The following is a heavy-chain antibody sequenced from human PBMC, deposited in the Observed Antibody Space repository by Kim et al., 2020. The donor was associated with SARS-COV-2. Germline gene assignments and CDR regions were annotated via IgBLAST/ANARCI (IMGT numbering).Heavy chain of an antibody. CDR1: GGSFSGYY. D-gene: IGHD3-10*01. V-gene: IGHV4-34*01. Sequence: SETLSLTCAVYGGSFSGYYWSWIRQPPGKGLEWIGEINHSGSTNYNPSLKSRVTISVDTSKNQFSLKLSSVTAADTAVYYCARFGRRMVRGVIHAFDIWGQGTMVTVSS. CDR3: ARFGRRMVRGVIHAFDI. CDR2: INHSGST. J-gene: IGHJ3*02.